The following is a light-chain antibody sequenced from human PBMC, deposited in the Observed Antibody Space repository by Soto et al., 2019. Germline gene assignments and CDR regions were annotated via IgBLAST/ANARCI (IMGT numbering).Light chain of an antibody. V-gene: IGKV3-20*01. CDR3: QQYGSSGT. J-gene: IGKJ1*01. CDR2: GAS. CDR1: QSVSSSY. Sequence: ELVLTQSPGTLSSSPGERATLSCRASQSVSSSYLAWYQQKPGQAPRLLIYGASNRATGIPDRFTVIGSGTDFTLPLSRLEPEDSAVDDCQQYGSSGTFGQGTKVDIK.